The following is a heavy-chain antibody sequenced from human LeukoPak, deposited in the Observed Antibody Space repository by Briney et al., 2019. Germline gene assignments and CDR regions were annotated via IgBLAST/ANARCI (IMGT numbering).Heavy chain of an antibody. CDR1: GFTLGSYG. J-gene: IGHJ4*02. Sequence: GGSLRLSCAASGFTLGSYGMHWVRQAPGKALEWVAVISTDGSKRYYADSVKGRFTISRDNSKYTLDLQMNSLRDEDTAVYYCARNRGATGYYWVDYWGQGSLVTVSS. CDR3: ARNRGATGYYWVDY. V-gene: IGHV3-30-3*01. D-gene: IGHD3-9*01. CDR2: ISTDGSKR.